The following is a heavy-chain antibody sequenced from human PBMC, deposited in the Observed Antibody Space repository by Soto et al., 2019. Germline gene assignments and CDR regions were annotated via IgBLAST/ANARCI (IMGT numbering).Heavy chain of an antibody. CDR3: ASDSSSGYYYYGMDV. D-gene: IGHD6-6*01. CDR1: GGTFSSYA. J-gene: IGHJ6*02. V-gene: IGHV1-69*13. Sequence: SVQVSCKASGGTFSSYAISWVRQAPGQGLEWMGGIIPIFGTANYAQKFQGRVTITADESTSTAYMELSSLRSEDTAVYYCASDSSSGYYYYGMDVWGQGTTVTVSS. CDR2: IIPIFGTA.